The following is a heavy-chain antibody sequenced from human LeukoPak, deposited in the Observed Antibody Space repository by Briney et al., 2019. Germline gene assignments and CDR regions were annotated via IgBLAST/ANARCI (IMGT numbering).Heavy chain of an antibody. V-gene: IGHV4-34*01. CDR3: AGADIPRRVTTITPS. D-gene: IGHD5-12*01. CDR1: GGSFSGYY. Sequence: SETLSLTCAVYGGSFSGYYWSWIRQPPGKGLEWIGAINHSGSTNYNPSPKSRVTMSVDTSKNQFSLHLSSVTAADTAVYYRAGADIPRRVTTITPSWGPGTLVTVSS. CDR2: INHSGST. J-gene: IGHJ5*01.